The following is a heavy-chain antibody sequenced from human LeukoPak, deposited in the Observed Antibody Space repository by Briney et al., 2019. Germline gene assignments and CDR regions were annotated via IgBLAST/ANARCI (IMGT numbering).Heavy chain of an antibody. CDR3: ARGSYPDCTHGVCPFDY. Sequence: VASVKVSCKASGYTFTSYGISWVRQAPGQGLEWMGWISAYNGNTNYAQKLQGRVTMTTDTSTSTAYMELRSLRSDDTAVYYCARGSYPDCTHGVCPFDYWGQGTLVTVSS. CDR2: ISAYNGNT. CDR1: GYTFTSYG. V-gene: IGHV1-18*01. J-gene: IGHJ4*02. D-gene: IGHD2-8*01.